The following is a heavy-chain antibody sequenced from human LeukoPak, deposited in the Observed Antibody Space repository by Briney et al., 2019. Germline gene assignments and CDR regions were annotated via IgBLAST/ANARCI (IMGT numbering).Heavy chain of an antibody. CDR2: IYYSGST. CDR3: ARGPSQLPTRKRYYYGMDV. V-gene: IGHV4-59*01. D-gene: IGHD2-2*01. J-gene: IGHJ6*04. Sequence: SETLSLTCTVSGGSISSYYWSWIRQPPGKGLEWIGYIYYSGSTNYNPSLKSRVTISVDTSKNQFSLKLSSVTAADTAVYYCARGPSQLPTRKRYYYGMDVWGEGTTVTVSS. CDR1: GGSISSYY.